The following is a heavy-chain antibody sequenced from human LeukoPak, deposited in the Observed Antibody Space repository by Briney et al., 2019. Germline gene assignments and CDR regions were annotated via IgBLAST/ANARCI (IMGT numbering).Heavy chain of an antibody. D-gene: IGHD3-10*01. CDR2: IYYSGST. J-gene: IGHJ4*02. Sequence: SETLSLTCAVSGGSIGSGDYSWSWIRQPPGKALEWIGYIYYSGSTYYNPSLKSRVTISVDTSKNQFSLKLSSVTAADTAVYYCARGLWFGDENPPYFDYWGQGTLVTVSS. CDR3: ARGLWFGDENPPYFDY. V-gene: IGHV4-30-4*07. CDR1: GGSIGSGDYS.